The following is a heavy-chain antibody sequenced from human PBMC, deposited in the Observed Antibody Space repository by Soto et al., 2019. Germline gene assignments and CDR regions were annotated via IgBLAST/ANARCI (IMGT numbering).Heavy chain of an antibody. CDR1: GYTFTDYY. CDR2: INPYTGGT. J-gene: IGHJ4*02. V-gene: IGHV1-2*02. Sequence: QVQLVQSGAEVKKPGASVKVSCKASGYTFTDYYMHWVRQAPGQGLEWLGWINPYTGGTNYAHKFQDRVTLTRDTSTGTAYWDLSRLTSDDTAVYYCARDPIGGGAPYYCDYWGQGTLVTASS. D-gene: IGHD3-16*01. CDR3: ARDPIGGGAPYYCDY.